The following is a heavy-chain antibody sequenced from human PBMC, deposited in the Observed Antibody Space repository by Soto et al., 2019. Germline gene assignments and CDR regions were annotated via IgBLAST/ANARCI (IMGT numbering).Heavy chain of an antibody. Sequence: QSQTLSLTCAISGDSVSSNSAAWNWIRQSPSRGLEWLGRTYYRSKWYNDYAVSVKSRITINPDTSKNQFSLQLNSVTPEDTAVYYCARDRPRGHQENDSSGYYWWFDPWGQGTLVTVSS. CDR1: GDSVSSNSAA. J-gene: IGHJ5*02. D-gene: IGHD3-22*01. CDR3: ARDRPRGHQENDSSGYYWWFDP. CDR2: TYYRSKWYN. V-gene: IGHV6-1*01.